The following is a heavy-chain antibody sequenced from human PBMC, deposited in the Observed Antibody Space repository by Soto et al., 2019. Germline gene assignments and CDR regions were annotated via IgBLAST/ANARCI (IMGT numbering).Heavy chain of an antibody. J-gene: IGHJ4*02. CDR1: GLSLSTSGVG. Sequence: QITLKESGPTLVKPTQTLTLTCTLSGLSLSTSGVGVGWIRQPPGKALEWLALIYWDDDKRYSPSLKSRLTIPKDTSKNQVVLTMTIMDPVDTATYYCAHSSLLFLECLSSFTGDFDYWGQGTLVTVSS. CDR3: AHSSLLFLECLSSFTGDFDY. CDR2: IYWDDDK. V-gene: IGHV2-5*02. D-gene: IGHD3-3*01.